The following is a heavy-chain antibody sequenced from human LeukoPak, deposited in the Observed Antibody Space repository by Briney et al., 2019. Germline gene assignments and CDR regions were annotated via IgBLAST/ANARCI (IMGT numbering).Heavy chain of an antibody. CDR3: AKESFPYGSGSYYHFDY. Sequence: ASVKVSCKASGYTFTGYYMHWVRQAPGQGLEWMGWINPNSGGTNYAQKFQGRVTMTRDTSISTAYMELSRLRSDDTAVYYCAKESFPYGSGSYYHFDYWGQGTLVTVSS. V-gene: IGHV1-2*02. D-gene: IGHD3-10*01. CDR1: GYTFTGYY. CDR2: INPNSGGT. J-gene: IGHJ4*02.